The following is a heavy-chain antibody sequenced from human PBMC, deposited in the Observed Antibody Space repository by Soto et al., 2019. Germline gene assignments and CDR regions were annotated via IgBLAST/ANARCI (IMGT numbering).Heavy chain of an antibody. D-gene: IGHD3-3*01. V-gene: IGHV1-3*01. CDR1: GYTFTSYA. Sequence: ASVKVSCKASGYTFTSYAMHWVRQAPGQRLEWMGWINAGNGNTKYSQKFQGRVTITRETSASTAYMELSSLRSEDTAVYYCARGLIWSGYYVYYYGMDVWGQGTTVTVPS. CDR3: ARGLIWSGYYVYYYGMDV. CDR2: INAGNGNT. J-gene: IGHJ6*02.